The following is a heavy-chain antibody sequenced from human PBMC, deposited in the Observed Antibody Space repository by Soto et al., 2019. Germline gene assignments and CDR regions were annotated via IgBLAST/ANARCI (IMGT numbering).Heavy chain of an antibody. Sequence: SVKVSCKASGDTFSSYGISWVRQAPGQGLEWMGGIIPLFGKTNYAQKFQGRVTITADKSTNTAYMELSSLRSEDTAIYYCARVNYYDSSGYYGYFDFWGQGTLVTVPQ. CDR2: IIPLFGKT. D-gene: IGHD3-22*01. J-gene: IGHJ4*02. CDR3: ARVNYYDSSGYYGYFDF. CDR1: GDTFSSYG. V-gene: IGHV1-69*06.